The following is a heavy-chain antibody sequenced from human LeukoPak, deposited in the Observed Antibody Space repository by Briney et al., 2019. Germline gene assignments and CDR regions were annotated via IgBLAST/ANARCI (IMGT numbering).Heavy chain of an antibody. J-gene: IGHJ6*02. V-gene: IGHV3-21*01. CDR2: ISSSSSYI. CDR3: ARGKSRFYGMDV. D-gene: IGHD3-3*01. Sequence: GGSLRLSCAASGFTFSSYSMNWVGQAPGKGLEWVSSISSSSSYIYYADSVKGRFTISRDNAKSSLYLQMNSLRAEDTAVYYCARGKSRFYGMDVWGQGTTVTVSS. CDR1: GFTFSSYS.